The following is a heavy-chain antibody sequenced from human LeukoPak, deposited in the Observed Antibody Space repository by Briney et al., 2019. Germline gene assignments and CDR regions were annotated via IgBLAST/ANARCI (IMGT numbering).Heavy chain of an antibody. CDR2: IWYDGSNK. V-gene: IGHV3-33*01. J-gene: IGHJ5*02. Sequence: PGGSLRLSCAASGFTFSSYGMHWVRQAPGKGLEWVAVIWYDGSNKYYADSVSGRFTISRDNSKNTLYLQMNSLRAEDTAVYYCARARSGKQQLVIGWFDPWGQGTLVTVSS. D-gene: IGHD6-13*01. CDR3: ARARSGKQQLVIGWFDP. CDR1: GFTFSSYG.